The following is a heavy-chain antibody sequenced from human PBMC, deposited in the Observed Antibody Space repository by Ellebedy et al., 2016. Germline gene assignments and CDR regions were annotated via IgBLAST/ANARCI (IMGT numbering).Heavy chain of an antibody. Sequence: GSLRLSXTVSGGSISSYYWSWIRQPAGKGLEWIGRIYTSGSTNYNPSLKSRVTMSVDTSKNQFSLKLSSVTAADTAVYYCARDLVGATDTYFDYWGQGTLVTVSS. CDR3: ARDLVGATDTYFDY. CDR2: IYTSGST. CDR1: GGSISSYY. J-gene: IGHJ4*02. V-gene: IGHV4-4*07. D-gene: IGHD1-26*01.